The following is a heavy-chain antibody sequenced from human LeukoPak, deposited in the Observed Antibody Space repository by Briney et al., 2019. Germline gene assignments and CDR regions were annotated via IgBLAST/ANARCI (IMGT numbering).Heavy chain of an antibody. Sequence: ASVNVSCKASVYTFTVYYMHWVRQAPGQGLEWMGWINPNSGGTNYAQKFQGRVTMTRDTSISTAYMELSRLRSDDTAVYYCARGNKKYQLLEYYYYYYMDVWGKGTTVTVSS. J-gene: IGHJ6*03. CDR3: ARGNKKYQLLEYYYYYYMDV. CDR2: INPNSGGT. CDR1: VYTFTVYY. D-gene: IGHD2-2*01. V-gene: IGHV1-2*02.